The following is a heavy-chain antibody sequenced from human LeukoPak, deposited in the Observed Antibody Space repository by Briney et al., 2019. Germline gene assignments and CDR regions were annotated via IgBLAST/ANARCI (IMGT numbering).Heavy chain of an antibody. CDR1: GITFSTAR. J-gene: IGHJ5*02. Sequence: PGGSLRLSCAASGITFSTARMSWFRQAPGKGLEWVGRIKSKIGGATADYPAPAKDRFTISRDDSKNTLYLQMNSLKTEDAAVYYCATDRAWFDPWCQGTLVTVAS. CDR3: ATDRAWFDP. D-gene: IGHD3-10*01. CDR2: IKSKIGGATA. V-gene: IGHV3-15*01.